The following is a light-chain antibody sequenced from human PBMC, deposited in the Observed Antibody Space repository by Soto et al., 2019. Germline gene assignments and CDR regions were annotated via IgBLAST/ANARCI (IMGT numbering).Light chain of an antibody. Sequence: QSVLTQPPSVSAAPGQKVTISCSGSSTNLGNSYVSWYQQLPGTAPKLLIYDNHVRPSGITDRFSGSKSGTSATLGITGLQTGDEADYYCATWDFTLSGWVFGGGTKVTVL. CDR3: ATWDFTLSGWV. V-gene: IGLV1-51*01. J-gene: IGLJ3*02. CDR1: STNLGNSY. CDR2: DNH.